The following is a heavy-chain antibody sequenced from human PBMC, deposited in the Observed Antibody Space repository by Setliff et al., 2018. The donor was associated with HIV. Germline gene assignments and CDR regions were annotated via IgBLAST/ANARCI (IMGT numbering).Heavy chain of an antibody. J-gene: IGHJ4*02. CDR1: GGSINSRSYS. Sequence: PSETLSLTCSVSGGSINSRSYSWGWIRQPPGKGLEWIGSFYYRGSTNYNPSLQSRVIISADTSKSQFSLKLSSVTAADTAVYYCARDRYGDYAYFDYWGQGTLVTVSS. D-gene: IGHD4-17*01. CDR2: FYYRGST. V-gene: IGHV4-39*07. CDR3: ARDRYGDYAYFDY.